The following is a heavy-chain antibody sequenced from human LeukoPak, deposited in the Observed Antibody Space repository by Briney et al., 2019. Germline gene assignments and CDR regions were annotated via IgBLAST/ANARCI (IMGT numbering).Heavy chain of an antibody. CDR2: INHSGST. J-gene: IGHJ4*02. D-gene: IGHD2-2*01. V-gene: IGHV4-34*01. CDR3: ARVKARREKYCSSTSCGELDY. Sequence: PSETLSLTCAVYGGSFSGYYWSWIRQPPGKGPEWIGEINHSGSTNYNPSLKSRVTISVDTSKNQFSLKLSSVTAADTAVYYCARVKARREKYCSSTSCGELDYWGQGTLVTVSS. CDR1: GGSFSGYY.